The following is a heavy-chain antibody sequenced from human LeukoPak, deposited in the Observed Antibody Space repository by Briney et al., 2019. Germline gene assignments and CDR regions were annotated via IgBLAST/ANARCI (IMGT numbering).Heavy chain of an antibody. Sequence: PGGSLRLSCAASGFTFSSYAMSWVRQAPGKGLEWVSAISGSGGSTYYADSVKGRFTISRDNSKNTLYLQMNSLRAEDTAVYYCAKGLYNWNELGYFDYWGQGTLVTVSS. D-gene: IGHD1-20*01. CDR1: GFTFSSYA. V-gene: IGHV3-23*01. J-gene: IGHJ4*02. CDR2: ISGSGGST. CDR3: AKGLYNWNELGYFDY.